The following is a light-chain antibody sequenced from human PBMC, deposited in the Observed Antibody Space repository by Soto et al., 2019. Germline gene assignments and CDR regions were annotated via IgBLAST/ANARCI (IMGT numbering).Light chain of an antibody. CDR3: CSYGRSVV. V-gene: IGLV2-23*01. Sequence: QSALTQPASVSGSPGQSITISCAGISNDVGTYKLVSWYQHHPGKAPKLIIYEASNRPSGVPNRFSGSKSGNTASLTISGLHAEDEADYDCCSYGRSVVVGGGTEVTVL. J-gene: IGLJ2*01. CDR2: EAS. CDR1: SNDVGTYKL.